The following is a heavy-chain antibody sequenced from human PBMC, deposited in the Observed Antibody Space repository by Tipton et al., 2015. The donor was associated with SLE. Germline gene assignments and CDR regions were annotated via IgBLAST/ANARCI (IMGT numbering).Heavy chain of an antibody. Sequence: TLSLTCAVDGGSLSGYWWSWIRQPPGKGLEWIGEIFHSGRSNYNPSLKSRITISVDTSKNQFSLRVNSATAADTAVYYCARGGGSYYDYWGQGTLVTVSS. D-gene: IGHD1-26*01. V-gene: IGHV4-34*12. CDR2: IFHSGRS. CDR1: GGSLSGYW. CDR3: ARGGGSYYDY. J-gene: IGHJ4*02.